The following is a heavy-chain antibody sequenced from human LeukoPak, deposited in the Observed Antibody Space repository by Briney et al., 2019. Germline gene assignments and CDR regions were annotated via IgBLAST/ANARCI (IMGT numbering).Heavy chain of an antibody. V-gene: IGHV3-66*01. CDR1: GFTVSSNY. D-gene: IGHD2-2*01. CDR3: ARDHSLVPAAPYYYYGMDV. J-gene: IGHJ6*02. Sequence: GGSLRLSCAASGFTVSSNYMSWVRQAPGKGLEWVSVIYSGGSTYYADSVKGRFTISRDNSKNTLYLQMNSLRAEDTAVYYCARDHSLVPAAPYYYYGMDVWGQGTTVTVSS. CDR2: IYSGGST.